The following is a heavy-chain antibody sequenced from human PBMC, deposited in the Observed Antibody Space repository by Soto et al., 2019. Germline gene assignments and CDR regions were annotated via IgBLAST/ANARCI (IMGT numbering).Heavy chain of an antibody. CDR1: GFTVSISW. CDR3: ARAIAAAGNDY. J-gene: IGHJ4*02. CDR2: INSDGSST. Sequence: RLSCASCGFTVSISWMHWFRQAPGKGLVWVSRINSDGSSTSYADSVKGRFTISRDNAKNTLYLQMNSLRAEDTAVYYCARAIAAAGNDYWGQGTLVTVSS. V-gene: IGHV3-74*01. D-gene: IGHD6-13*01.